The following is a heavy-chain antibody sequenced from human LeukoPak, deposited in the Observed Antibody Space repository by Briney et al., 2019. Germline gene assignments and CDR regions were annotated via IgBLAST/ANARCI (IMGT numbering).Heavy chain of an antibody. CDR2: IYYSGST. CDR1: GGSISSYY. Sequence: SETLSLTCTVSGGSISSYYWSWIRQPPGKGLEWIGYIYYSGSTNYNPSLKSRVTISVDTSKNQFSLKLSSVTAADTAVYYCARNTVTTEVWFDPWGQGTLVTVSS. V-gene: IGHV4-59*08. J-gene: IGHJ5*02. D-gene: IGHD4-11*01. CDR3: ARNTVTTEVWFDP.